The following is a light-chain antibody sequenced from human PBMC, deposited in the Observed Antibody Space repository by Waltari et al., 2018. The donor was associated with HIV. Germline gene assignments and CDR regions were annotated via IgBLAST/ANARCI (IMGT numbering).Light chain of an antibody. J-gene: IGLJ1*01. CDR3: AAWDDSLHGYV. Sequence: QSVLTQPPSASGTPGQRVTISCSGSSSNIGSNPINWYRQLPGTAPKPLIYSNIQWPSGVPDRFSGSKSGTSASLAISGLQSEDETDYYCAAWDDSLHGYVFGTGTKVTVV. CDR2: SNI. CDR1: SSNIGSNP. V-gene: IGLV1-44*01.